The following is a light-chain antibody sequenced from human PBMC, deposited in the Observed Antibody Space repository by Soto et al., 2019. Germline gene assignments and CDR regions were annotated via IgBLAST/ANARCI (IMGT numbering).Light chain of an antibody. Sequence: QSALTHPAPVSGSPGQSITISCTGTSSDVGGYNYVSWYQQHPGKAPKLMIYDVSKRPSGVSNRFSGSKSGNTASLTISGLQAEDEADYYCSSYISSSTLNVFGTG. V-gene: IGLV2-14*01. J-gene: IGLJ1*01. CDR2: DVS. CDR3: SSYISSSTLNV. CDR1: SSDVGGYNY.